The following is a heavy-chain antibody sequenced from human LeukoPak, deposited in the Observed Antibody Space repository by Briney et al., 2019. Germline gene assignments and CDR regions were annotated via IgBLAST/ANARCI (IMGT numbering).Heavy chain of an antibody. V-gene: IGHV1-18*01. Sequence: GASVKVSFKASGSTFTSYGISWVRQAPGQGLEWMGWISAYNGNTNYAQKLPGRVTMTTDTSTSTAYMDLRSLRSDDTAVYYCATADSNYDYWGQGTLVTVSS. CDR2: ISAYNGNT. J-gene: IGHJ4*01. CDR1: GSTFTSYG. D-gene: IGHD4-11*01. CDR3: ATADSNYDY.